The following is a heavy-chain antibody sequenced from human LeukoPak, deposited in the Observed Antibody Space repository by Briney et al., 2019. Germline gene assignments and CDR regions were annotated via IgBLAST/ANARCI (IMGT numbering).Heavy chain of an antibody. V-gene: IGHV4-61*05. CDR1: GGSISSSSYY. CDR3: ARNHVYYYDSSGYYAMDV. D-gene: IGHD3-22*01. CDR2: IYYSGST. Sequence: PSETVSLSCTVSGGSISSSSYYWGWIRQPPGKGLEWIGYIYYSGSTSYNPSLKSRATVSVDTSKNQFSLKLSSVTAADTAVYYCARNHVYYYDSSGYYAMDVWGQGTTVTISS. J-gene: IGHJ6*02.